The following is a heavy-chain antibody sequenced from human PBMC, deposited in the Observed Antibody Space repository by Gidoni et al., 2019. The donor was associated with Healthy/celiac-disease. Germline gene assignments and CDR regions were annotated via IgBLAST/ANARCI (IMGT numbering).Heavy chain of an antibody. J-gene: IGHJ6*02. CDR3: ARGLYEYVWGAGDYGMDV. Sequence: SGDSVSSNSAASNWIRQSPSRGLAWLGRTYYRSKLYNDYAVSVKSRITIHPATSKNQFSLQLNSVTPEGTAVYCCARGLYEYVWGAGDYGMDVWGQGTTVTVSS. V-gene: IGHV6-1*01. D-gene: IGHD3-16*01. CDR2: TYYRSKLYN. CDR1: GDSVSSNSAA.